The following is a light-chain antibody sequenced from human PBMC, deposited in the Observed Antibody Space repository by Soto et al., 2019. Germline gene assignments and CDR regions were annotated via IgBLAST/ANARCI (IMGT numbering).Light chain of an antibody. J-gene: IGKJ5*01. CDR3: QQYNNWPPT. Sequence: EIVMTQSPATLSVSPGERAPLSCRASQSVSSNLAWYQQNPGQAPRLLIYGASTRATGIPARFSGSGSGTEFTLTISSLQSEDFAVYYCQQYNNWPPTFGQGTRLEIK. CDR2: GAS. CDR1: QSVSSN. V-gene: IGKV3-15*01.